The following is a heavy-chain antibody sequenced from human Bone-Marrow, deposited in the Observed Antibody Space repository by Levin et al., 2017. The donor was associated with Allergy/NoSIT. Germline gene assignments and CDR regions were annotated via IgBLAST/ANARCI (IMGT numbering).Heavy chain of an antibody. J-gene: IGHJ4*02. CDR1: GFTFGSHA. D-gene: IGHD3-9*01. V-gene: IGHV3-23*01. Sequence: GGSLRLSCAASGFTFGSHALSWVRQAPGKGPEWVASISGGGHSTFYIDSVMGRFTISRDDSKNTLSLQINNLRVEDTANYFCAKELKIYDTEAYFDVWGRGTLVTVSS. CDR3: AKELKIYDTEAYFDV. CDR2: ISGGGHST.